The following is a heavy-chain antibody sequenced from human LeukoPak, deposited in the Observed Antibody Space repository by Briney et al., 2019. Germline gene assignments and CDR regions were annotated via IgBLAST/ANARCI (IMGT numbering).Heavy chain of an antibody. D-gene: IGHD1-26*01. V-gene: IGHV3-9*01. CDR2: ISWNSGSI. J-gene: IGHJ3*02. CDR3: ARDRGGSYQRSATDAFDI. Sequence: PGGSLRLSCAASGFTFDDYAMHWVRQAPGKGLEWVSGISWNSGSIGYADSVKGRFTISRDNAKNSLYLQMNSLRAEDTAVYYCARDRGGSYQRSATDAFDIWAKGQWSPSLQ. CDR1: GFTFDDYA.